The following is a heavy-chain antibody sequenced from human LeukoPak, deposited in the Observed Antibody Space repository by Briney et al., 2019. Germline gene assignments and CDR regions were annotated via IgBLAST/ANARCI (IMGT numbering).Heavy chain of an antibody. D-gene: IGHD3-22*01. CDR2: IDSDGSTT. CDR1: GFTFSSYR. J-gene: IGHJ4*02. Sequence: PGGSLRLSCAASGFTFSSYRMHWVRQAPGKGLVWVSRIDSDGSTTSYADSVKGRFTISRDNAKNTLYLQMNSLRAEDTAVYYCARSVYDSGGYYRVLDYWGQGTLVTVSS. CDR3: ARSVYDSGGYYRVLDY. V-gene: IGHV3-74*01.